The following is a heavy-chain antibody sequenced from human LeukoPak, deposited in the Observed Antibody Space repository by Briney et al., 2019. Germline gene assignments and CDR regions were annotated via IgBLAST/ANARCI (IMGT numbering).Heavy chain of an antibody. Sequence: GASVKVSCKASGSTFTCYYMRWVRQAPGQGLEWMGWINPNSGGTNYAQKFQGRVTMTRDTSISTAYMELSRLRSDDTAVYYCARSHYYDSSGYPSPSFDYWGQGTLVTVSS. CDR2: INPNSGGT. J-gene: IGHJ4*02. V-gene: IGHV1-2*02. CDR3: ARSHYYDSSGYPSPSFDY. CDR1: GSTFTCYY. D-gene: IGHD3-22*01.